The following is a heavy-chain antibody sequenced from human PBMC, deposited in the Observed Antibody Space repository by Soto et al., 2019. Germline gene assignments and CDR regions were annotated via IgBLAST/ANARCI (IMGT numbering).Heavy chain of an antibody. CDR1: GFTVSSNY. D-gene: IGHD2-15*01. CDR3: ARDRVCSY. CDR2: FFSGGST. Sequence: GGSLRLSCAASGFTVSSNYMSWVRQAPGKGLEWVSFFFSGGSTYYADSVKGRFTISRDNSKNTLYLQLNSLRAEDTAVYYCARDRVCSYWGQGTLVTVSS. V-gene: IGHV3-53*01. J-gene: IGHJ4*02.